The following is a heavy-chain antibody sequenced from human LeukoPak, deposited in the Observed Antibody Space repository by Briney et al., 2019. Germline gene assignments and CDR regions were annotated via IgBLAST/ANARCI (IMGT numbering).Heavy chain of an antibody. Sequence: GGSLRLSCAASGFTFSNYRMSWGRQAPGKGLEWVSSISSSGSFIYYSDSMKGRFTVSRDNAKKSLYLQMNSLRAEDTAVYYCAIDPGWGQGTLVTVSS. CDR3: AIDPG. J-gene: IGHJ4*02. CDR1: GFTFSNYR. CDR2: ISSSGSFI. D-gene: IGHD3-9*01. V-gene: IGHV3-21*01.